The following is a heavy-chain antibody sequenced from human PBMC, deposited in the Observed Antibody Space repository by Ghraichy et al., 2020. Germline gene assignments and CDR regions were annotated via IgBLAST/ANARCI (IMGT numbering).Heavy chain of an antibody. CDR1: GGSISRNH. CDR3: ARDRTGDFDD. CDR2: VYFDGST. V-gene: IGHV4-4*07. Sequence: GSLRLSCTVSGGSISRNHWSWLRQPAGKGVEWIGRVYFDGSTNYNPSLDSRVTMSLDTSKNQFYLRLTSVTAADTAVYYCARDRTGDFDDWGQGTLVTVSS. D-gene: IGHD1-14*01. J-gene: IGHJ4*02.